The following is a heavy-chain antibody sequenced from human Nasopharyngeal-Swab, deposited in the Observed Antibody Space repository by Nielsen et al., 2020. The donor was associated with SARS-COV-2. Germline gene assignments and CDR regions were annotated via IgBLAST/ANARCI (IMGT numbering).Heavy chain of an antibody. CDR3: ARDPRGLSSPSGMDV. Sequence: ASVKVSCKASGYTFTSHAMHWVRQAPGQRLEWLGWINAANGDTKYSQKIQGRVTITRDTSASTAYMELSSLRSEDTAVYYCARDPRGLSSPSGMDVWAKGPRSPSP. CDR1: GYTFTSHA. V-gene: IGHV1-3*01. J-gene: IGHJ6*02. D-gene: IGHD3-16*02. CDR2: INAANGDT.